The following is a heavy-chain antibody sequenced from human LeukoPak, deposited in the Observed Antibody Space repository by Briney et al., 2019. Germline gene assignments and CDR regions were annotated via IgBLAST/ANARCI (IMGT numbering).Heavy chain of an antibody. D-gene: IGHD4-23*01. CDR1: GYRFTSYW. Sequence: GEPLKISFKGSGYRFTSYWIGWVRPMPGKGLEWMGIIYPGDSDTRYSPSFQGQVTISADKSISTAYLQWSSLKASDTAMYYCARYRNGERWSIDYWGQGTLVTVSS. V-gene: IGHV5-51*01. CDR2: IYPGDSDT. CDR3: ARYRNGERWSIDY. J-gene: IGHJ4*02.